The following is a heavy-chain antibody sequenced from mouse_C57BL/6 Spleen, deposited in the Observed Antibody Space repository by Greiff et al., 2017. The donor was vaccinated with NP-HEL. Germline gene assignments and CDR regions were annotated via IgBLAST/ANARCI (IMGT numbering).Heavy chain of an antibody. CDR1: GYAFSSSW. Sequence: QVQLQQSGPELVKPGASVKISCKASGYAFSSSWMNWVKQRPGKGLEWIGRIYPGDGDTNYNGKFKGKATLTADKSSSTAYMQLSSLTSEDSAVYFCAGGTTVVATNWYAMDYWGQGTSVTVSS. J-gene: IGHJ4*01. V-gene: IGHV1-82*01. CDR2: IYPGDGDT. CDR3: AGGTTVVATNWYAMDY. D-gene: IGHD1-1*01.